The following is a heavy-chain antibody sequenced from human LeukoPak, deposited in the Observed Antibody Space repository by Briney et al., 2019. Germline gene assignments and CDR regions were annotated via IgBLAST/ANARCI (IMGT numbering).Heavy chain of an antibody. CDR1: GYTFTSYG. Sequence: GASVKVSCKASGYTFTSYGISWVRQAPGQGLEWMGWISAYNGNTNYAQKLQGRVTMTTDTSTSTAYMELRSLRSDDTAVYYCARDWGLESGSYKGENYWGQGTLVTVSS. D-gene: IGHD1-26*01. V-gene: IGHV1-18*01. CDR2: ISAYNGNT. J-gene: IGHJ4*02. CDR3: ARDWGLESGSYKGENY.